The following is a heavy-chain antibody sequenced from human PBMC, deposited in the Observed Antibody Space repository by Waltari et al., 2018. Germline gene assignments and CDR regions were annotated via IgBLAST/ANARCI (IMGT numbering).Heavy chain of an antibody. Sequence: QVQLQESGTGMVKPSETLSLPCAVSGYSISSGYYWGWIRQPPGKGLAWIGSIYHSGRTYYNPSLKRRVTISVDTSKNQFSLKLSSVTAADTAVYYCARGPADYVWNWGQGTLVTVSS. D-gene: IGHD3-16*01. V-gene: IGHV4-38-2*01. CDR2: IYHSGRT. CDR1: GYSISSGYY. CDR3: ARGPADYVWN. J-gene: IGHJ4*02.